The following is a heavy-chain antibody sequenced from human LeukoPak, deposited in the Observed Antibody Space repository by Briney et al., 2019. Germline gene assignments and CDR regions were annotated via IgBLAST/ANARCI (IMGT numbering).Heavy chain of an antibody. CDR1: GYTFTGYY. V-gene: IGHV1-2*02. CDR3: ARGDGDYVGNDY. CDR2: INPNTGGT. Sequence: ASVKVSCKASGYTFTGYYMHWVRQAPGQGFEWMGWINPNTGGTHYAQNFQGRVTMTRGTSISTAYMEFSRLKSDDTAVYYCARGDGDYVGNDYWGHGTLVTVSS. D-gene: IGHD4-17*01. J-gene: IGHJ4*01.